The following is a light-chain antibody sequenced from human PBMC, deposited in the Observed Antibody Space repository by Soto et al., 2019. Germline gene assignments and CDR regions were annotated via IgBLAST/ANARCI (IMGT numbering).Light chain of an antibody. CDR1: RSITSNY. CDR3: QQYGSSPRT. Sequence: DIVLTQSPGTLSLSPGERATFPCRPSRSITSNYLAWYQQKPGQAPRLLIYGASSRATGIPDRFSGSGSGTDFTLTISRLEPEDFAVYYCQQYGSSPRTFGQGTKVDI. J-gene: IGKJ1*01. V-gene: IGKV3-20*01. CDR2: GAS.